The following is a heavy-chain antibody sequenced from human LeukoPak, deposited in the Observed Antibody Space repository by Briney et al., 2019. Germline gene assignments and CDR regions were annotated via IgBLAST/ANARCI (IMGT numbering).Heavy chain of an antibody. CDR1: GGSISSYY. V-gene: IGHV4-4*07. D-gene: IGHD3-22*01. J-gene: IGHJ4*02. CDR2: MYTSGST. Sequence: SETLSLTCTVSGGSISSYYWSWIRQPAGKVMEWIGRMYTSGSTNYNPSLKSRVSMSRDTSKNQFYLKLNSVTAADTAVYYCAAMIGYFDYWGQGILVTVSS. CDR3: AAMIGYFDY.